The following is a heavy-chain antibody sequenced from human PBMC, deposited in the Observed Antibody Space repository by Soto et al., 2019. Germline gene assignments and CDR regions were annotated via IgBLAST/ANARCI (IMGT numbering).Heavy chain of an antibody. V-gene: IGHV3-48*03. D-gene: IGHD5-12*01. CDR1: GFTFSSYE. CDR3: ARGEMATPTDY. Sequence: EVQLVESGGGLVQPGGSLRLSCAASGFTFSSYEMNWVRQAPGKGLEWVSYISSSGSTIYYADSVKGRFTISRDNAKNSLYLQMNSLRAEDTAVYYCARGEMATPTDYWGQGTLVTVSS. CDR2: ISSSGSTI. J-gene: IGHJ4*02.